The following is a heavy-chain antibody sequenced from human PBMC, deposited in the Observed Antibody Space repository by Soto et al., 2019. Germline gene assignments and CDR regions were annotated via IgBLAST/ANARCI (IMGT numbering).Heavy chain of an antibody. CDR1: GFTFSSYA. J-gene: IGHJ6*02. V-gene: IGHV3-30-3*01. Sequence: GGSLGLSCAASGFTFSSYAMHWVRQAPGKGLEWVAVISYDGSNKYYADSVKGRFTISRDNSKNTLYLQMNSLRAEDTAVYYCARGSQGGYNSNYYYGMDVWGQGTTVTVSS. CDR2: ISYDGSNK. D-gene: IGHD5-12*01. CDR3: ARGSQGGYNSNYYYGMDV.